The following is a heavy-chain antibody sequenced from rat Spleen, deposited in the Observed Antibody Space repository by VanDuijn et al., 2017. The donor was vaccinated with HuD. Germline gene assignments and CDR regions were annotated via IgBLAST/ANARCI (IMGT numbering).Heavy chain of an antibody. CDR3: ARQGNWARWFPY. D-gene: IGHD4-6*01. V-gene: IGHV5-25*01. Sequence: EVELVESGGGLVQPGRSLKLSCAASGITFTNYDMDWVRQAPTKGLEWVASINTSGGSTYYRDSVKGRFTVSRDNAKSTLYLQMDSLRSEDTATYYCARQGNWARWFPYWGQGTLVTVSS. CDR1: GITFTNYD. J-gene: IGHJ3*01. CDR2: INTSGGST.